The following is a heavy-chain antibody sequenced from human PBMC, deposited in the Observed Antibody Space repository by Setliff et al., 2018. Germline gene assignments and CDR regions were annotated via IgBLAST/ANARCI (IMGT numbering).Heavy chain of an antibody. Sequence: GGSLRLSCVGSGFTFSDYWMSWVRQAPGKGLEWVANIMQDGGAQYYLDSVKGRFTVSRDNSNNTLYLHMRSLRAEDTAVYFCARIFLYGTSWYFDNWGQGTLVTVS. CDR2: IMQDGGAQ. CDR3: ARIFLYGTSWYFDN. CDR1: GFTFSDYW. V-gene: IGHV3-7*03. D-gene: IGHD3-3*01. J-gene: IGHJ4*02.